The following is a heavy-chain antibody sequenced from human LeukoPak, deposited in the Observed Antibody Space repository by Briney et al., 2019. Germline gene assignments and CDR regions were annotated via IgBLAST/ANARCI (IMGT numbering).Heavy chain of an antibody. CDR1: GGPISSYY. J-gene: IGHJ3*01. Sequence: RSSETLSLTCTVSGGPISSYYWSWLRQPPGKGLEWIGYIYYSGSTNYNPSLKSRLTISLDTSKNQFSLKLRSVTAADTAVYYCARTDYHDIPMWGQGTMVTVSS. V-gene: IGHV4-59*01. D-gene: IGHD3-22*01. CDR3: ARTDYHDIPM. CDR2: IYYSGST.